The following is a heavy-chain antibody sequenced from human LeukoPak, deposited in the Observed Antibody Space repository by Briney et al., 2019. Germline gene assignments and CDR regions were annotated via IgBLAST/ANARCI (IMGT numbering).Heavy chain of an antibody. V-gene: IGHV3-9*01. CDR2: ISWNGGSI. Sequence: PGGSLRLSCAASGFTFDDYAMHWVRQAPGKGLEWVSGISWNGGSIGYADSVKGRFTISRDNAKNTLYLQMNSLRAEDTAVYYCAKAIWFAADYWGQGTLVTVSS. J-gene: IGHJ4*02. D-gene: IGHD3-10*01. CDR1: GFTFDDYA. CDR3: AKAIWFAADY.